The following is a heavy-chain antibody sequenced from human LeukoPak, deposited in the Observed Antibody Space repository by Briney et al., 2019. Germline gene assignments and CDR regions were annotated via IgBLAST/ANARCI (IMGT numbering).Heavy chain of an antibody. CDR3: ARGGATVTTFRFDY. V-gene: IGHV1-69*05. Sequence: GSSVKVSCEASGGTFSSYAISWVRQAPGQGLEWMGGIIPIFGTANYAQKFQGRVTITTDESTSTAYMELSSLRSEDTAVYYCARGGATVTTFRFDYWGQGTLVTVSS. CDR2: IIPIFGTA. D-gene: IGHD4-11*01. J-gene: IGHJ4*02. CDR1: GGTFSSYA.